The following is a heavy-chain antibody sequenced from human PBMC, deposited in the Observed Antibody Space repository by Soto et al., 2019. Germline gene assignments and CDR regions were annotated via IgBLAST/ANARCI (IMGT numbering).Heavy chain of an antibody. V-gene: IGHV1-18*01. J-gene: IGHJ4*02. CDR1: GYTFNTFG. CDR2: ISGYNAKR. CDR3: ARGWGNYYGGNDY. Sequence: IQLVQSGAEVKRPGASVKVSCKASGYTFNTFGISWVRQAPGQGLEWMGCISGYNAKRDYSRKLQGRITLTTDPSTNTSYMELRSLTSDDTAVYYCARGWGNYYGGNDYWGQGTLVTVSS. D-gene: IGHD3-10*01.